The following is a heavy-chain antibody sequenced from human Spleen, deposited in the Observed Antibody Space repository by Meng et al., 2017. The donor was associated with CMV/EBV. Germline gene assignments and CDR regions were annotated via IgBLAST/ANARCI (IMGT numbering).Heavy chain of an antibody. CDR2: INSDGSST. D-gene: IGHD1-26*01. J-gene: IGHJ6*02. CDR3: ARELGRGPRSYGLDV. CDR1: GFTFSSYW. V-gene: IGHV3-74*01. Sequence: GESLKISCTASGFTFSSYWMHWVRQAPGKGLVWVSRINSDGSSTSYADSVKGRFTISRDNAKNTLYLQMNSLRAEDTAVYYCARELGRGPRSYGLDVWGPGTTVTVSS.